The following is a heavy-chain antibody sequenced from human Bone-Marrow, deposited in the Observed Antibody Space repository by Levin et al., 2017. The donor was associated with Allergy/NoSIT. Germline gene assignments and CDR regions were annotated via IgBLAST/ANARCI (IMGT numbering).Heavy chain of an antibody. CDR2: IYGGDSER. CDR3: ARIGGYAGYDFPFDS. D-gene: IGHD5-12*01. Sequence: GASVKVSCKGSGFLFTNYWIGWVRQMPGKGLEWMGIIYGGDSERRYSPSFQGQVTMSADKSLSTAYLQWSSLKASDTAMYYCARIGGYAGYDFPFDSWGQGTLVTVSS. V-gene: IGHV5-51*01. CDR1: GFLFTNYW. J-gene: IGHJ4*02.